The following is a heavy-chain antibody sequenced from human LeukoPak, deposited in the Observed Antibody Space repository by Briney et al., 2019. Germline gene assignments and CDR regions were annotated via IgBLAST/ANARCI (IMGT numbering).Heavy chain of an antibody. Sequence: GGSLRLSCAASGFSVSTSYMSWVRQAPGKGLEWVSLIYSGGSTFYADSVKGRFTISRDNAKNSLYLQMNSLRAEDTAVYYCARGSAAFDYWGQGTLVTVSS. CDR1: GFSVSTSY. CDR2: IYSGGST. CDR3: ARGSAAFDY. D-gene: IGHD2-15*01. J-gene: IGHJ4*02. V-gene: IGHV3-66*01.